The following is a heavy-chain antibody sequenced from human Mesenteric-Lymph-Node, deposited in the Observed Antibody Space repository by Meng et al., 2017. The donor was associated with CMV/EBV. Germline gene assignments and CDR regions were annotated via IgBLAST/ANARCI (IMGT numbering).Heavy chain of an antibody. J-gene: IGHJ6*02. CDR1: GFTFSGYT. CDR3: AREDSKFYYYGMDV. Sequence: GGSLRLSCAASGFTFSGYTMNWVRQAPGKGLEWVSSITGDTNYIYYADSVKGRFTISRDNAKDSLYLQMNSLRAEDTAVYYCAREDSKFYYYGMDVWGRGTTVTVSS. CDR2: ITGDTNYI. V-gene: IGHV3-21*01.